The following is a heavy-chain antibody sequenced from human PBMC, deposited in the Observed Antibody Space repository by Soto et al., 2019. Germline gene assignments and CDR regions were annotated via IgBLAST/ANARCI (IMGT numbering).Heavy chain of an antibody. CDR2: ISSSSSTI. D-gene: IGHD3-3*01. Sequence: GGSLRLSCAASGFTFSSYSMNWVRQAPGKGLEWVSYISSSSSTIYYADSVKGRFTISRDNAKNPLYLQMNSLRDEDTAVYYCARDGSDDSWSGIYCMDVWANGPRSPSP. CDR1: GFTFSSYS. V-gene: IGHV3-48*02. J-gene: IGHJ6*02. CDR3: ARDGSDDSWSGIYCMDV.